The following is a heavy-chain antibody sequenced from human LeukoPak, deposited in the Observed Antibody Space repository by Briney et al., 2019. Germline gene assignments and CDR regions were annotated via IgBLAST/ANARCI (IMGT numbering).Heavy chain of an antibody. J-gene: IGHJ5*02. CDR3: AKGGSYYSGP. D-gene: IGHD1-26*01. V-gene: IGHV3-7*01. CDR2: IKQDSSEK. CDR1: GFSFSTYW. Sequence: GGSLRLSCATSGFSFSTYWVSWVRQAPGKGLEWVANIKQDSSEKNYVDSVKGRFAISRDNAKNSLYLQMNSLRAEDTALYYCAKGGSYYSGPWGQGSLVTVSS.